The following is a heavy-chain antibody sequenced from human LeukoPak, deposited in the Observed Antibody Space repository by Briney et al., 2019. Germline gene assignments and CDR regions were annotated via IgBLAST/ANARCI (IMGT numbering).Heavy chain of an antibody. Sequence: SETLSLTCTVSGASVSSGSYYWSWIRQPPGKGLEWIGYMYYSGTSNYSPSLKSRVTISVDTSKNQFSLKLSSLTAADTAVYYCARDRDRLDYWGQGTLVTVSS. CDR2: MYYSGTS. D-gene: IGHD3-22*01. CDR3: ARDRDRLDY. V-gene: IGHV4-61*01. CDR1: GASVSSGSYY. J-gene: IGHJ4*02.